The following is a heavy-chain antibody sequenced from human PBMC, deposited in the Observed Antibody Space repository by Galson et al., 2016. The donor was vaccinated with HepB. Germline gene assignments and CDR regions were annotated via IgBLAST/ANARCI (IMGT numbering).Heavy chain of an antibody. CDR1: GISFSDTY. CDR2: ISSNNSDV. CDR3: ARVQPGRAASGAYNWFDP. J-gene: IGHJ5*02. D-gene: IGHD3-10*01. Sequence: SLRLSCAASGISFSDTYMSWMRQAPGKGLECISYISSNNSDVFYADSVKGRFTISRANAKTSLSLQMNSLRTDDTAVYDWARVQPGRAASGAYNWFDPWGQGTLVTVSS. V-gene: IGHV3-11*01.